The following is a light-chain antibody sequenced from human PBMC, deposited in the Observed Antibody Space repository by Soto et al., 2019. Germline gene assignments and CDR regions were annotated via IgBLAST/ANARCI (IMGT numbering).Light chain of an antibody. CDR2: DVS. Sequence: QSVLTQPASVSGSPGQSITISCTGTSSDVGGYNYVSWYQQHPGKAPILMIYDVSNRPSGVSNRFSGSKSGNTASLTISGLQAEDEADYYCGSYTSSSRYVFGTGTKVTVL. V-gene: IGLV2-14*01. J-gene: IGLJ1*01. CDR3: GSYTSSSRYV. CDR1: SSDVGGYNY.